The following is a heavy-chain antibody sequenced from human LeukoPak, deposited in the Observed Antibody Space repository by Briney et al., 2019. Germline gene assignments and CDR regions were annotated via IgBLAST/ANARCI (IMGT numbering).Heavy chain of an antibody. CDR2: IGAGGTFT. D-gene: IGHD4-11*01. Sequence: GGSLRLSYTASGFTFSSYAMNWVRQAPGKGLEWVSGIGAGGTFTYYADSVKGRFTISRDNSRNTLYLQMNSLRADDTAVYYCAKDLDYTTCGYYFDYWGQGTLVTVSS. J-gene: IGHJ4*02. V-gene: IGHV3-23*01. CDR1: GFTFSSYA. CDR3: AKDLDYTTCGYYFDY.